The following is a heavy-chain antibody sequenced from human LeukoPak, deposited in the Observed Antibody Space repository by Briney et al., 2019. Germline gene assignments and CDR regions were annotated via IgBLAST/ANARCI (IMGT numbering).Heavy chain of an antibody. V-gene: IGHV3-23*01. CDR3: AKGGYCSSTSCYRLRFDY. D-gene: IGHD2-2*02. CDR1: GFTFSSYA. J-gene: IGHJ4*02. Sequence: RAGGSLRLSCAASGFTFSSYAMSWVRQAPGKGLEWVSAISGSGGSTYYADSVKGRFTISRDNSKNTLYLQMNSLRAEDTAVYYCAKGGYCSSTSCYRLRFDYWGQGTLVTVSS. CDR2: ISGSGGST.